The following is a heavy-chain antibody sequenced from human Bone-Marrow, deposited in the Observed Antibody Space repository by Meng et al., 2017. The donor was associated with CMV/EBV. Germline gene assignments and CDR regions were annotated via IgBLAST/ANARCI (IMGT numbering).Heavy chain of an antibody. V-gene: IGHV3-21*01. J-gene: IGHJ6*01. CDR1: GFTFSRYS. CDR3: ARDGSLRFLEWLFYDYYYGMEV. Sequence: GESLKISCAASGFTFSRYSMNWVRQAPGKGLEWVSSISSSSSYTYYADSMKGRFTIFRDNAKNSLYLQMNSLRAEDTAVYYCARDGSLRFLEWLFYDYYYGMEVWGQGNTVNGAS. D-gene: IGHD3-3*01. CDR2: ISSSSSYT.